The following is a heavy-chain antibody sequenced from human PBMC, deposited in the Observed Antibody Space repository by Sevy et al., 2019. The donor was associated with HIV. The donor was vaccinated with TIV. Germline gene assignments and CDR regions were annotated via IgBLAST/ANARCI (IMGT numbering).Heavy chain of an antibody. V-gene: IGHV3-23*01. CDR3: AKGTRDDYVASYYYYYGMDV. CDR1: GFTFSSYA. J-gene: IGHJ6*02. CDR2: ISGSGGST. Sequence: GRSLRLSCAASGFTFSSYAMSWVRQAPGKGLEWVSAISGSGGSTYYADSVKGRFTISRDNSKNTLYLQMNSLRAEDTAVYYCAKGTRDDYVASYYYYYGMDVWGQGTTVTVSS. D-gene: IGHD4-17*01.